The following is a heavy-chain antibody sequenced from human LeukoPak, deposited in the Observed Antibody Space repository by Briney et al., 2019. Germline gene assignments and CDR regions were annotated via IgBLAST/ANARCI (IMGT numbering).Heavy chain of an antibody. CDR1: GFTFSSYA. CDR3: AKVGDYYGSGKYSNFDY. J-gene: IGHJ4*02. D-gene: IGHD3-10*01. Sequence: GGSLRLSCAASGFTFSSYAMTWVRQAPGKGLEWVSAISGSGSTTYYADSVKGRFTISRDNSKNTLYLQMSSLRAEDTAVYYCAKVGDYYGSGKYSNFDYWGQGTLVTVSS. V-gene: IGHV3-23*01. CDR2: ISGSGSTT.